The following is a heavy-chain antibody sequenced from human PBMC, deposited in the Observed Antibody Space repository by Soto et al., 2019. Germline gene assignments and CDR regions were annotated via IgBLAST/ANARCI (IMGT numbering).Heavy chain of an antibody. CDR3: ARFYYYGMDV. J-gene: IGHJ6*02. Sequence: SGPTLVNPTQTLTLTCTFSGFSLSTSGMCVSWIRQPPGKALEWLARIDWDDDKYYSTSLKTRLTISKDTSKKQVVLTMTNKDLVDTATYYCARFYYYGMDVWGQGTTVTVSS. CDR1: GFSLSTSGMC. CDR2: IDWDDDK. V-gene: IGHV2-70*11.